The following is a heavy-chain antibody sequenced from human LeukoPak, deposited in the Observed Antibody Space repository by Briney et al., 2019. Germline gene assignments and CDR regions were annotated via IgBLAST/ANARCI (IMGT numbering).Heavy chain of an antibody. CDR1: GFTFGSHW. V-gene: IGHV3-74*01. D-gene: IGHD2-21*02. CDR2: INSDGSST. J-gene: IGHJ5*02. CDR3: VRDLRQCIGGACYA. Sequence: GGSLRLSCAASGFTFGSHWMYWVRQAPGKGLVWVSRINSDGSSTNYADSVKGRFTISRDNAKNTLYLQMNSLRAEDTAVFYCVRDLRQCIGGACYAWGQGTLVTVSS.